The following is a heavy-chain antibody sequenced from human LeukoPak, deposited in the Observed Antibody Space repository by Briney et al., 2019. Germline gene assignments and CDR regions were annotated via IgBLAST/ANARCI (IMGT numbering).Heavy chain of an antibody. Sequence: SQTLSLTCTVSGGSISSYYWSWIRQPPGKGLEWIGYIYYSGSTNYNPSLKSRVTISVDTSKNQFSLKLSSVTAADTAVYYCARQRTMVRGVPQLRFDPWGQGTLVTVSS. D-gene: IGHD3-10*01. CDR1: GGSISSYY. J-gene: IGHJ5*02. V-gene: IGHV4-59*08. CDR3: ARQRTMVRGVPQLRFDP. CDR2: IYYSGST.